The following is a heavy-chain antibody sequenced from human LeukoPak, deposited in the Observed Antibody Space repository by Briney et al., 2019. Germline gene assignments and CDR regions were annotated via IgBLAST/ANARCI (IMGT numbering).Heavy chain of an antibody. V-gene: IGHV3-7*04. Sequence: GSLRLSCVGSGFTFSGYWMGWVRQAPGKGLEWVANTNQDGSAKFYVDSVKGRFTIYRDNAEKSLFLQMNSLGAEDTAVYYCARGTSGWSGIDYWGQGTLVTVSS. CDR2: TNQDGSAK. CDR3: ARGTSGWSGIDY. CDR1: GFTFSGYW. D-gene: IGHD6-19*01. J-gene: IGHJ4*02.